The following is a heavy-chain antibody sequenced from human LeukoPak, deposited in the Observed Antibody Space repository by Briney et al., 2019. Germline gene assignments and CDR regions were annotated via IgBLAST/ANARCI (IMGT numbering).Heavy chain of an antibody. Sequence: PGGSLRLSCAASGFTFSSSVMSWVRQVPGKGLEWVPGISASGGSTYHADSVKGRFTISRDNSKNTLYLQMNSLRVEDTAVYYCAKLRRTMIVVVITGDFDYWGQGTLVTVSS. V-gene: IGHV3-23*01. CDR3: AKLRRTMIVVVITGDFDY. CDR2: ISASGGST. D-gene: IGHD3-22*01. J-gene: IGHJ4*02. CDR1: GFTFSSSV.